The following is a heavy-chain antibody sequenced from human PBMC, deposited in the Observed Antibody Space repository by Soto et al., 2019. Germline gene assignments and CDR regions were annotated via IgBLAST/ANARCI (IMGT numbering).Heavy chain of an antibody. Sequence: SETLSLTCTVSGGSVSSGSYYWSWIRQPPGKGLEWIGYIYYSGSTNYNPSLKSRVTISVDTSKNQFSLKLSSVTAADTAVYYCARALYSGYDYDFDYWGQGTLVTVSS. V-gene: IGHV4-61*01. J-gene: IGHJ4*02. CDR2: IYYSGST. CDR1: GGSVSSGSYY. CDR3: ARALYSGYDYDFDY. D-gene: IGHD5-12*01.